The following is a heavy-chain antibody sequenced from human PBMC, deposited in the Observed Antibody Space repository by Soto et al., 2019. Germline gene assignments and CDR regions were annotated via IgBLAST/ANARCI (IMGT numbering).Heavy chain of an antibody. CDR3: ARRLEYKGAFDI. CDR1: GGSISSSSYY. J-gene: IGHJ3*02. V-gene: IGHV4-39*01. D-gene: IGHD6-6*01. CDR2: IYYSGST. Sequence: SETLSLTCTVSGGSISSSSYYWGWIRQPPGKGLEWIGIIYYSGSTYYNPSLKSRVTISVDTSKNQFSLKLSSVTAADTAVYYCARRLEYKGAFDIWGQGTMVTVSS.